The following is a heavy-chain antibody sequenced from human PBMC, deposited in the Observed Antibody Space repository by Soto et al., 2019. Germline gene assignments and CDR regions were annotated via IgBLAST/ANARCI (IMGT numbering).Heavy chain of an antibody. CDR2: ISSSSSYI. V-gene: IGHV3-21*01. CDR1: GFTFSSYS. D-gene: IGHD6-6*01. CDR3: GRHSSSSPYYGMDV. J-gene: IGHJ6*02. Sequence: GGSLILSCAASGFTFSSYSMHWVRQAPGKGLEWVSSISSSSSYIYYADSVKGRFTISRDNAKNSLYLQMNSLRAEDTAVYYCGRHSSSSPYYGMDVWGQGTTVTVSS.